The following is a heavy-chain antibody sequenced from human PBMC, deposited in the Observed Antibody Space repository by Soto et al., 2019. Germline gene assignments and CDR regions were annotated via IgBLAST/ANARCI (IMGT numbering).Heavy chain of an antibody. Sequence: QVQVMGSGGGVVQPGRSLTLSCAVSGFTFSGYTLHWVRQAPGKGLEWVAVSSFDGTIKDFADSVKGRFTISRDISKSTMFLQMNGLGPEDTAIYFCASPFFSRGYGGYGAFRPSFYFESWQQGTQVTVSS. V-gene: IGHV3-30-3*01. J-gene: IGHJ4*02. CDR1: GFTFSGYT. CDR3: ASPFFSRGYGGYGAFRPSFYFES. D-gene: IGHD5-12*01. CDR2: SSFDGTIK.